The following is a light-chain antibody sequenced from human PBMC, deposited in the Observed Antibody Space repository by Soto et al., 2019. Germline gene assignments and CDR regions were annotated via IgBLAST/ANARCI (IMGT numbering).Light chain of an antibody. CDR2: RAS. V-gene: IGKV1-5*03. CDR3: QQYNSYSRT. Sequence: DIQLTHSPSSLSASVGDRVTITCRANQSSSRWFACYQQEPGKAPKLLIYRASSLESGVPSRFSGSGSGTEFPLTLSSLQPYDFATYSCQQYNSYSRTFGQGSKVDIK. CDR1: QSSSRW. J-gene: IGKJ1*01.